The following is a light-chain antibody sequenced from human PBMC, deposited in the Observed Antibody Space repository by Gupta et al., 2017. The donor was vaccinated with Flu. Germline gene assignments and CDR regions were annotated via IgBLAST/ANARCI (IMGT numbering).Light chain of an antibody. CDR2: EVN. J-gene: IGLJ3*02. CDR1: SSDVGAYKY. Sequence: QSALTQPASVSGSPGQSITISCIGTSSDVGAYKYVSWYQQHPGKAPKLLIYEVNNRPSGISNRFSGSKSGNTASLTISGLQAEDEADYYCSSYTTISTWVFGGGTKVTVL. CDR3: SSYTTISTWV. V-gene: IGLV2-14*01.